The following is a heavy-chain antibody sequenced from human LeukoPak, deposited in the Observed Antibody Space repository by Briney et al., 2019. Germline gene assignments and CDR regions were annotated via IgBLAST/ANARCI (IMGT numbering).Heavy chain of an antibody. D-gene: IGHD6-6*01. Sequence: GESLKIYFQGSGYDFSSYWIGWVRQMPGKGLEWMGIIYPGDSDARYSPSFQGQVTISADKSISTAFLQWSSLKASDTAMYYCARHPFIASRPNNWFDPWGQG. J-gene: IGHJ5*02. CDR1: GYDFSSYW. CDR3: ARHPFIASRPNNWFDP. V-gene: IGHV5-51*01. CDR2: IYPGDSDA.